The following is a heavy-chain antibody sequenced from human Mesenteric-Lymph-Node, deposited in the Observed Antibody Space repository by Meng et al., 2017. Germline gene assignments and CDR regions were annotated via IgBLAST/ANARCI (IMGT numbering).Heavy chain of an antibody. CDR3: AKQDSGNYGFYFDY. CDR1: GFTFSSYS. CDR2: ISADARDT. J-gene: IGHJ4*02. D-gene: IGHD1-26*01. Sequence: GESLKISCAASGFTFSSYSMNWVRQAPGKGLEWVSAISADARDTYYADSVKGRFTISRDNSKNTLYLQVSSLRVEDTAVYYCAKQDSGNYGFYFDYWGQGTLVTVSS. V-gene: IGHV3-23*01.